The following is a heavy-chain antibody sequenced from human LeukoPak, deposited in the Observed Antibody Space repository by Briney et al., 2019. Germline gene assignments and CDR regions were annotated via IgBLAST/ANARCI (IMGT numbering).Heavy chain of an antibody. V-gene: IGHV4-4*07. Sequence: PSETLSLTCTVSGGSISSYYWSRIRQPAGTGLEWIGRIYTSGSTTYNPPLKSRVTISVDKSKNQFSLKLSSVTAADTAVYYCARARDYYDSSAYPNWFDPWGQGNLVTVSS. CDR1: GGSISSYY. CDR3: ARARDYYDSSAYPNWFDP. J-gene: IGHJ5*02. D-gene: IGHD3-22*01. CDR2: IYTSGST.